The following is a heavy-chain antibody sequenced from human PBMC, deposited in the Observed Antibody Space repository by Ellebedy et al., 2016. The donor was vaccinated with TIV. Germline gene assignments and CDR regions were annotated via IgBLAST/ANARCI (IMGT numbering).Heavy chain of an antibody. CDR1: GYRFNNYG. V-gene: IGHV1-18*01. CDR2: ISPYNGNT. D-gene: IGHD4-17*01. CDR3: ARAVTDSTVTNDYYYYGMDV. J-gene: IGHJ6*02. Sequence: ASVKVSXXASGYRFNNYGISWVRQAPGQGLEWMGWISPYNGNTNYAQKLQGRVTVTTDTSTSTAYMELRSLRSDDTAVYYCARAVTDSTVTNDYYYYGMDVWGQGTTVTVSS.